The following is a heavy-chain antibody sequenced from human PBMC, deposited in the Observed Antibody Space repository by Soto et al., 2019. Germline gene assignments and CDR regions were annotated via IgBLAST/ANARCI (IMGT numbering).Heavy chain of an antibody. Sequence: VQLVESGGGLVQPGGSLRLSCAASGFTFSSYSMNWVRQAPGKGLEWVSYISSSSSTIYYADSVKGRFTISRDNAKNSLYLQMNSLRDEDTAVYYCARGSYGSGSLRFDPWGQGTLVTVSS. CDR3: ARGSYGSGSLRFDP. D-gene: IGHD3-10*01. CDR1: GFTFSSYS. V-gene: IGHV3-48*02. J-gene: IGHJ5*02. CDR2: ISSSSSTI.